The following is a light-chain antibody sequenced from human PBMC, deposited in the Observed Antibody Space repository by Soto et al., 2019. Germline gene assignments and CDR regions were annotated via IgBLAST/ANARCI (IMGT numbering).Light chain of an antibody. J-gene: IGKJ4*01. Sequence: RMMTHSTATLSVSPGERAALCCMASQSVSSTLAWYLQKPGQAPRLLIYGASTRATGVPARFSGSGSGTEFTLTISSLQSEDFAVYYCQQYGSSLVVTFGGGTKVDI. CDR2: GAS. CDR1: QSVSST. V-gene: IGKV3-15*01. CDR3: QQYGSSLVVT.